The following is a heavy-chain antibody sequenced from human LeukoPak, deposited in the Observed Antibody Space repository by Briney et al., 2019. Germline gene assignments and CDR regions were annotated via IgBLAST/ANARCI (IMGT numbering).Heavy chain of an antibody. D-gene: IGHD3-22*01. Sequence: GGSLRLSCAASGFTFSSYAMSWVRQAPGKGLEWVSAISGSGGSTYYADSVKGRFTISRDNSKNTLYLQMNSLRAEDTAVYYCARGHDYYDSSGYYYDYWGQGTLVTVSS. CDR3: ARGHDYYDSSGYYYDY. CDR2: ISGSGGST. V-gene: IGHV3-23*01. J-gene: IGHJ4*02. CDR1: GFTFSSYA.